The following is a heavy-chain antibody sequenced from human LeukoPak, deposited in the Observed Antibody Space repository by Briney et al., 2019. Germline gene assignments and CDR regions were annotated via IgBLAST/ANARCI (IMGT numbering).Heavy chain of an antibody. Sequence: SETLSLTCAVYGGSFGGYYWSWIRQPPGKGLEWIGEINHSGNTNDNPSHKSRATISVDTSKNQFSLKLRSVTAADTAVYYCARVAAAGTDPGAFDMWGQGTMVIVSS. J-gene: IGHJ3*02. V-gene: IGHV4-34*04. CDR2: INHSGNT. D-gene: IGHD6-13*01. CDR1: GGSFGGYY. CDR3: ARVAAAGTDPGAFDM.